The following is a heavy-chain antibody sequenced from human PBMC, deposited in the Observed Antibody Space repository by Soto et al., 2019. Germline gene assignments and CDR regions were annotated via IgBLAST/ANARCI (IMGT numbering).Heavy chain of an antibody. CDR1: GYSFTSYW. J-gene: IGHJ6*02. CDR3: AREVPLYCSSTSCYYIYYYGMDV. D-gene: IGHD2-2*01. V-gene: IGHV5-10-1*01. Sequence: GESLKISCKGSGYSFTSYWISWVRQMPGKGLEWMGSIVPSVSYTNYSPSFQGHVTISADKSISTAYLQWSSLKASDTAMYYCAREVPLYCSSTSCYYIYYYGMDVWGQGTTVTVSS. CDR2: IVPSVSYT.